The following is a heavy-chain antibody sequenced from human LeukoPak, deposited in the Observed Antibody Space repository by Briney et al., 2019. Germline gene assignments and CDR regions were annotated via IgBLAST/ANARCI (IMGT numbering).Heavy chain of an antibody. CDR1: GFTVSSNY. Sequence: WGSLRLSCAASGFTVSSNYMSWVRQAPGKGLEWVSVIYSGGSTYYADSVKGRFTISRDNSKNTLYLQMNSLRAEDTAVYYCARGVRGARIAATEYFQHWGQGTLVTVSS. D-gene: IGHD6-6*01. J-gene: IGHJ1*01. CDR3: ARGVRGARIAATEYFQH. V-gene: IGHV3-53*01. CDR2: IYSGGST.